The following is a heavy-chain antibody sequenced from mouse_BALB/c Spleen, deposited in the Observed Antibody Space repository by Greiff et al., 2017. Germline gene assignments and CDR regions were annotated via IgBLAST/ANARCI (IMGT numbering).Heavy chain of an antibody. J-gene: IGHJ3*01. CDR2: ISSGGSYT. D-gene: IGHD2-2*01. Sequence: EVKVEESGGGLVKPGGSLKLSCAASGFTFSSYAMSWVRQSPEKRLEWVAEISSGGSYTYYPDTVTGRFTISRDNAKNTLYLEMSSLRSEDTAMYYCVYGYDGAWFADWGQGTLVTVAA. CDR1: GFTFSSYA. V-gene: IGHV5-9-4*01. CDR3: VYGYDGAWFAD.